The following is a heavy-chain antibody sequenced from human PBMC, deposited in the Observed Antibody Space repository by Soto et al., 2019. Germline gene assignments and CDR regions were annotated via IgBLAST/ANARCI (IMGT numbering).Heavy chain of an antibody. CDR1: GYTFTSYA. CDR3: ARDRGYSYGLHAFDI. V-gene: IGHV1-3*01. D-gene: IGHD5-18*01. J-gene: IGHJ3*02. CDR2: INAGNGNI. Sequence: ASVKVSCKASGYTFTSYAIHWVRQAPGQRLEWMGWINAGNGNIKYSQKFQGRVTITRDTSASTAYMELSSLRSEDTAFYYCARDRGYSYGLHAFDIWGQGTMVTVSS.